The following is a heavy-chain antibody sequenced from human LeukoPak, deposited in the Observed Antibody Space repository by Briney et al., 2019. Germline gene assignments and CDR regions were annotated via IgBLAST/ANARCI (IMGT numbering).Heavy chain of an antibody. CDR3: ARGRRHSYTEGFDP. CDR1: GYTFTSYD. D-gene: IGHD1-26*01. CDR2: MNPNSGNT. J-gene: IGHJ5*02. V-gene: IGHV1-8*01. Sequence: ASVKVSCKASGYTFTSYDINWVRQATGQGLEWMGWMNPNSGNTGYAQKFQGRVTMTRNTSISTAYMELSSLRSEDTAVYYRARGRRHSYTEGFDPWGQGTLVTVSS.